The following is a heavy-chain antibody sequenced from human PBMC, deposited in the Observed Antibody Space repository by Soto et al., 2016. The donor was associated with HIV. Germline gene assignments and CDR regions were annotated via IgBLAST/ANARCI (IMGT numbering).Heavy chain of an antibody. V-gene: IGHV4-34*01. CDR2: ISHSGII. Sequence: QVQLQQWGAGLLKPSETLSLTCAVSGGSFSGYYWSWIRQPPGKGLEWIGEISHSGIINYNPSLKSRVTISVDTSKKSFSLKVRSLTAADTAVYFCARETSYSDILTWSQRVLPTGRGQG. J-gene: IGHJ1*01. CDR1: GGSFSGYY. CDR3: ARETSYSDILTWSQRVLPTG. D-gene: IGHD3-9*01.